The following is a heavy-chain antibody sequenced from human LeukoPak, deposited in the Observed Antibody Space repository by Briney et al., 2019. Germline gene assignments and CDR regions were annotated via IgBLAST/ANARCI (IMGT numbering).Heavy chain of an antibody. CDR1: GFTFSSYG. CDR3: AKAYGSGSHWSYGMDV. D-gene: IGHD3-10*01. V-gene: IGHV3-30*18. Sequence: SGGPLRLSCAASGFTFSSYGMHGARQAPGKGLEGVAVISYDGSNKYYADSVKGRFTISRDNSKNTLYLQMNSLRAEDTAVYYCAKAYGSGSHWSYGMDVWGQGTTVTVSS. CDR2: ISYDGSNK. J-gene: IGHJ6*02.